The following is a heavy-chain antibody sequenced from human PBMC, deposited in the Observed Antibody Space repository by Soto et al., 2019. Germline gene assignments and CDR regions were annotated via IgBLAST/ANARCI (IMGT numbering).Heavy chain of an antibody. CDR1: GCTFTSYG. J-gene: IGHJ5*02. CDR3: ARVESSGFYNWFDP. D-gene: IGHD3-22*01. CDR2: ISAYNGNT. Sequence: ASVKVSCKASGCTFTSYGISWVRQAPGQGLEWMGWISAYNGNTNYAQKLQGRVTMTTDTSTSTAYMELRSLRSDDTAVYYCARVESSGFYNWFDPWGQGTLVTVSS. V-gene: IGHV1-18*01.